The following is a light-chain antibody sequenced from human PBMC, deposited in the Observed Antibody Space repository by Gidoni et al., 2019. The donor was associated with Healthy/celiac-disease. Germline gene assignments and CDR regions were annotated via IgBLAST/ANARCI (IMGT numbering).Light chain of an antibody. J-gene: IGLJ1*01. CDR3: SSYAGTYSPFV. V-gene: IGLV2-8*01. Sequence: SALTQPPSAPGSPGQSVTISCTGTRSDVGLYDYVSWSQQHPGKAPKLLIYEVSKRPSGVPDRFSGSKSGNPASLTVSGLQAEDEAEYHCSSYAGTYSPFVFGTGTSVTV. CDR2: EVS. CDR1: RSDVGLYDY.